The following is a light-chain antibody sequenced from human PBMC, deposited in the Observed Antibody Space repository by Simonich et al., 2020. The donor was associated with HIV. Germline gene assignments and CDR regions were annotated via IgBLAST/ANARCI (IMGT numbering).Light chain of an antibody. CDR3: QQYYSTPTWT. V-gene: IGKV4-1*01. J-gene: IGKJ1*01. CDR2: WAS. Sequence: DIVMTQSPDSLAVSLGERATISCKSSQSVLYKSNNRDYLAWYQQKPGQPPKLLIYWASIRESGVPDRFSGSGSGTDFTLTISSLQAEDVAVYYCQQYYSTPTWTFGQGTKVEIK. CDR1: QSVLYKSNNRDY.